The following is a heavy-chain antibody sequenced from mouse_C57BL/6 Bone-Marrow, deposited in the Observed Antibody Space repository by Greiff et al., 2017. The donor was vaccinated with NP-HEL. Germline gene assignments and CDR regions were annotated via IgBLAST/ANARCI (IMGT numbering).Heavy chain of an antibody. CDR2: IYPRAGSL. J-gene: IGHJ3*01. Sequence: VQLQQSGPELVKPGASVKLSCKASGYTFTSYDIHWVKQRPGQGLAWIGWIYPRAGSLKYNEKFKGKATLTVDTSSSTAYMELHSLTSEDSAVYFCARGDSNSFAYWGQGTLVTVPA. V-gene: IGHV1-85*01. D-gene: IGHD2-5*01. CDR3: ARGDSNSFAY. CDR1: GYTFTSYD.